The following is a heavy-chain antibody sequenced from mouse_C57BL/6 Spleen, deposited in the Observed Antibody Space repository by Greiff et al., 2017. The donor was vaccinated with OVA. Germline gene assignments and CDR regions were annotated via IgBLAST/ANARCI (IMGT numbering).Heavy chain of an antibody. Sequence: EVKLVESGGGLVQPGESLKLSCESNEYEFPSHDMSWVRKTPEKRLELVAAINSDGGSTYYPDTMERRFILSRDNTKKTLYLQRSSLRSEDTALYYGARHDYGNYGYFDVWGTGTTVTVSS. V-gene: IGHV5-2*01. CDR3: ARHDYGNYGYFDV. CDR1: EYEFPSHD. J-gene: IGHJ1*03. CDR2: INSDGGST. D-gene: IGHD2-1*01.